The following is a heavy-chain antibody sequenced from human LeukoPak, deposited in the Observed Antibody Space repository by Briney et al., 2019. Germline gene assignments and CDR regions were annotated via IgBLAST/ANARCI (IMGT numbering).Heavy chain of an antibody. D-gene: IGHD3-10*02. V-gene: IGHV3-48*03. CDR1: GGSISTT. Sequence: LSLTCAVSGGSISTTKWWSWVRQAPGKGLEWVSYISSSGSTIYYADSVKGRFTISRDNAKNSLYLQMNSLRAEDTAVYYCAELGITMIGGVWGKGTTVTISS. CDR2: ISSSGSTI. J-gene: IGHJ6*04. CDR3: AELGITMIGGV.